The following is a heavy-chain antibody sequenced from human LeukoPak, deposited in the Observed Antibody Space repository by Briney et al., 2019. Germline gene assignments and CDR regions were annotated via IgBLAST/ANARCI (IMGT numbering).Heavy chain of an antibody. J-gene: IGHJ4*02. D-gene: IGHD3-10*01. V-gene: IGHV1-2*02. Sequence: ASVKVSCKASGYTFTGYYMHWVRQAPGQGLEWMGWINSKSGGTNYAQKFQGRVSMTRDTSINTAYMQLSRLRSDDTAVYYCARKYASGTYPLDYWGQGTLVTVSS. CDR3: ARKYASGTYPLDY. CDR1: GYTFTGYY. CDR2: INSKSGGT.